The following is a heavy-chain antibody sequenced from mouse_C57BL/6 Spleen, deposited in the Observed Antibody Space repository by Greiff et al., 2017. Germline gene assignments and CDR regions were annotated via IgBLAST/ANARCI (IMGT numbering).Heavy chain of an antibody. CDR1: GYAFSSSW. Sequence: VQLQPSGPELVKPGASVTISCKASGYAFSSSWMNWVKQRPGKGLEWIGRIYPGDGDTNYNGKFKGKATLTADKSSSTAYMQLSSLTSEDSAVYFCAAYYYGSSPPFAYWGQGTLVTVSA. CDR2: IYPGDGDT. CDR3: AAYYYGSSPPFAY. D-gene: IGHD1-1*01. V-gene: IGHV1-82*01. J-gene: IGHJ3*01.